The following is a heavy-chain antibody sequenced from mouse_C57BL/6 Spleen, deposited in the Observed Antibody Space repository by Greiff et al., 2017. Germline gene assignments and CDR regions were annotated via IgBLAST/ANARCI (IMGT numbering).Heavy chain of an antibody. CDR2: INYDGSST. CDR3: ARVYGSSWEVDY. Sequence: DVQLVESEGGLVQPGSSMKLSCTASGFTFSDYYMAWVRQVPEKGLEWVAYINYDGSSTYYLDSLKSRFIISRDNAKNILYLQMSSLKSEDTATYYCARVYGSSWEVDYWGQGTTLTVSS. CDR1: GFTFSDYY. J-gene: IGHJ2*01. V-gene: IGHV5-16*01. D-gene: IGHD1-1*01.